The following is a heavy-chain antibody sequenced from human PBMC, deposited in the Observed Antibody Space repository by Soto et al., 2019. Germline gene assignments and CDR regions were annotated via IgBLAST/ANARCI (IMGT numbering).Heavy chain of an antibody. V-gene: IGHV1-3*01. J-gene: IGHJ6*02. D-gene: IGHD3-16*01. CDR1: GYTFTTYP. CDR2: INAVNGDT. Sequence: ASVKVSCKASGYTFTTYPIHWVRQAPGQRLEWMGWINAVNGDTKYSQKFQGRVTITRDTSASTAYMELSSLRSEDTAVYYCAGAVSHYYHGMDVWGQGTTVTVPS. CDR3: AGAVSHYYHGMDV.